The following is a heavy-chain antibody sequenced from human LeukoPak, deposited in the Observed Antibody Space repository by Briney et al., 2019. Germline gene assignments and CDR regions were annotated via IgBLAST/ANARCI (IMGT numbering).Heavy chain of an antibody. D-gene: IGHD3-22*01. CDR2: ISGSGGST. CDR1: GFNLNDYA. CDR3: AKKILPHYYDSSGLDY. J-gene: IGHJ4*02. Sequence: GGSLRLSCSASGFNLNDYAMNWVRQAPGKGLEWVSAISGSGGSTYYADSVKGRFTISRDNSKNTLYLQMNSLRAEDTAVYYCAKKILPHYYDSSGLDYWGQGTLVTVSS. V-gene: IGHV3-23*01.